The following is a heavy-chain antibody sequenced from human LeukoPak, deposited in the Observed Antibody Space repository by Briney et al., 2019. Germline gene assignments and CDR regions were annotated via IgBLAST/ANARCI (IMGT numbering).Heavy chain of an antibody. Sequence: ASVKVSCKASGYTFTGYYMHWVRQTPGQGLEWMGWINPNSGGTNYAQKFQGRVTMTRDTSISTAYMELSRLRSDDTAVYYCARGTDRGDYFDYWGQGTLVTVSS. CDR2: INPNSGGT. CDR1: GYTFTGYY. CDR3: ARGTDRGDYFDY. J-gene: IGHJ4*02. V-gene: IGHV1-2*02.